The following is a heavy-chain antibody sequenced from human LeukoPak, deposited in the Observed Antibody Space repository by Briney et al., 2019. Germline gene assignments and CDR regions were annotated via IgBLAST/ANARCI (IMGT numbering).Heavy chain of an antibody. D-gene: IGHD3-10*01. CDR1: GFTFDDYA. CDR2: INWNSDSI. V-gene: IGHV3-9*01. Sequence: PGRSLRLSCAASGFTFDDYAMHWVRQAPGKGLEWVSGINWNSDSIGYADSVKGRFTISRDNAKNSLYLQMSSLRAEDTALYYCAKDENYGSGSYSGCFDYWGQGTLVTVSS. J-gene: IGHJ4*02. CDR3: AKDENYGSGSYSGCFDY.